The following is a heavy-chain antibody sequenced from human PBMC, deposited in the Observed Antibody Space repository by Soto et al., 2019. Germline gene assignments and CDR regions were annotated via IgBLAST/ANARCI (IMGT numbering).Heavy chain of an antibody. J-gene: IGHJ5*02. CDR3: ARDMHAGFTHNFDP. D-gene: IGHD1-1*01. Sequence: SETLSLTCVVSGGSITSYHWSLIRQFPGKGLEWLAYTEYTGKTTYNPSLKSRVTISMDTAKNQLSLKWTSMTAADMAVYYCARDMHAGFTHNFDPWGQGTLVTVS. CDR2: TEYTGKT. CDR1: GGSITSYH. V-gene: IGHV4-59*01.